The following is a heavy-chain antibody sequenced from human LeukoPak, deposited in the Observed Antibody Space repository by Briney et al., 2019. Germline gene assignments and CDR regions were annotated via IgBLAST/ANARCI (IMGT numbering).Heavy chain of an antibody. V-gene: IGHV3-21*01. CDR2: ISSSSSYI. J-gene: IGHJ5*02. CDR1: GSTFSSYS. D-gene: IGHD6-19*01. CDR3: ARDPSSGWYLKGWFDP. Sequence: GGSLRLSCAASGSTFSSYSMNWVRQAPGKGLEWVSSISSSSSYIYYADSVKGRFTISRDNAKNSLYLQMNSLRAEDTAVYYCARDPSSGWYLKGWFDPWGQGTLVTVSS.